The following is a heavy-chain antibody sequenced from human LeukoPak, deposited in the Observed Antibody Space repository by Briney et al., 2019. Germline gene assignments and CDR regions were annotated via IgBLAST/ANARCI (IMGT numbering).Heavy chain of an antibody. J-gene: IGHJ4*02. CDR1: GFTFSTYA. Sequence: AGGSLRLSCAASGFTFSTYAMSWVRQAPGKGLEWVSSISSSSGYIYYADSVKGRFTISRDNAKNSLYLQMNSLRAEDTAVYYCARDDSSGYNFDYWGQGTLVTVSS. CDR3: ARDDSSGYNFDY. V-gene: IGHV3-21*01. CDR2: ISSSSGYI. D-gene: IGHD3-22*01.